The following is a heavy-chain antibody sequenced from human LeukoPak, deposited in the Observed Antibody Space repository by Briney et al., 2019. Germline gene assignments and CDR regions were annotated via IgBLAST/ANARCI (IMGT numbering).Heavy chain of an antibody. CDR2: IKEDGSEK. CDR1: GFTFSSYW. J-gene: IGHJ4*02. CDR3: ARTPGEYRVDY. Sequence: PGGSLGLSCAASGFTFSSYWMSWVRQAPGKGLEWVANIKEDGSEKYYVDSVKGRFTISRDNAKNSLYLQMNSLRAEDTAVYYCARTPGEYRVDYWGQGTLVTVSS. D-gene: IGHD5-18*01. V-gene: IGHV3-7*03.